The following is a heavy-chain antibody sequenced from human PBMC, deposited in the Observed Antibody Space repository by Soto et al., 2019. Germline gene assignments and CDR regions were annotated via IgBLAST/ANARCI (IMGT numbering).Heavy chain of an antibody. Sequence: ASVKVSCKASGYTFTSYGTSWVRQAPGQGLEWMGWISAYNGNTNYAQKLQGRVTMTTDTSTSTAYMELRSLRSDDTAVYYCAIEKWPPGAFDIWGQGTMVTVSS. D-gene: IGHD5-12*01. CDR2: ISAYNGNT. CDR3: AIEKWPPGAFDI. V-gene: IGHV1-18*01. CDR1: GYTFTSYG. J-gene: IGHJ3*02.